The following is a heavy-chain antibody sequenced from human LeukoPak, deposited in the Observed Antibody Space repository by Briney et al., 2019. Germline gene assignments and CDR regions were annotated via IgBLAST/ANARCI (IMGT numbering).Heavy chain of an antibody. D-gene: IGHD6-19*01. CDR2: IYFSGST. Sequence: SETLSLTCTLSGGSIRSTSYYWGWIRQSPGKGLEWIGNIYFSGSTHYNMSLKSRVTISVDTSKNQFSLKLNSVTAADTAVYYCARLPYSSVWFDAFDIWGQGIMVTVSS. CDR3: ARLPYSSVWFDAFDI. CDR1: GGSIRSTSYY. V-gene: IGHV4-39*01. J-gene: IGHJ3*02.